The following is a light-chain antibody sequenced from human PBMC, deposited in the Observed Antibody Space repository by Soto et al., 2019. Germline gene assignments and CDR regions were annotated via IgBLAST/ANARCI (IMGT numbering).Light chain of an antibody. Sequence: EIVLTQSPGTLSLSPGERATLSCRASQSINNRYLAWYQQKPGQAPRLLIYAAYSRATGIPDRFSGSGSGTDFTLTTSRLEPEDFAVYYCQQFGSSPGFTFGPGTKVDIK. CDR3: QQFGSSPGFT. J-gene: IGKJ3*01. CDR1: QSINNRY. CDR2: AAY. V-gene: IGKV3-20*01.